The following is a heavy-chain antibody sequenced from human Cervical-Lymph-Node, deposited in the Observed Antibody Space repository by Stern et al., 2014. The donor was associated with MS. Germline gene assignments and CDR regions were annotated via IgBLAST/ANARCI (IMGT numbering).Heavy chain of an antibody. Sequence: QVQLQESGPGLVKPSGTLSLTCDVSGVSISSSNWWSWVRQPPGKGLEWIGEIFHTGDTNYNPSLKSRVTMSVDKSKNQFSLRLSSVTAADTAVYFCARDSDYVWGSYRYNQWGQGTLVTVSS. V-gene: IGHV4-4*02. CDR3: ARDSDYVWGSYRYNQ. CDR2: IFHTGDT. D-gene: IGHD3-16*02. CDR1: GVSISSSNW. J-gene: IGHJ4*02.